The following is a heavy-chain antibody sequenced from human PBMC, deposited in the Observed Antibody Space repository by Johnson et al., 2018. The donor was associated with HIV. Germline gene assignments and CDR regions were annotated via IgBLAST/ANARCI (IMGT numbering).Heavy chain of an antibody. CDR1: GFTVSRNY. D-gene: IGHD3-10*01. Sequence: VQLVESGGGLVQPGGSLRLSCAASGFTVSRNYMSWVRQAPGKGLEWVSVIYSGGSTYYADSVKGRFTISRDNSKNTLYLQMNSLRAEDTAVYYCARDASYYGSANDAFDIWGQGTMVTVSS. CDR3: ARDASYYGSANDAFDI. J-gene: IGHJ3*02. V-gene: IGHV3-66*01. CDR2: IYSGGST.